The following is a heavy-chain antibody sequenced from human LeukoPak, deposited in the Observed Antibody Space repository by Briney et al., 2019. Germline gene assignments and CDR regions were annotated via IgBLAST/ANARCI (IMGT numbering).Heavy chain of an antibody. CDR2: ISSSSSYI. V-gene: IGHV3-21*01. CDR3: ARGGIVVVPAAPAEYFQH. J-gene: IGHJ1*01. D-gene: IGHD2-2*01. Sequence: PGGSLRLSCAASGFTFSSYSMNWVRQAPGKGLEWVSSISSSSSYIYYADSVKGRFTISRDNAKNSLYLQMNSLRAEDTAVYYCARGGIVVVPAAPAEYFQHWGQGTLVTVSS. CDR1: GFTFSSYS.